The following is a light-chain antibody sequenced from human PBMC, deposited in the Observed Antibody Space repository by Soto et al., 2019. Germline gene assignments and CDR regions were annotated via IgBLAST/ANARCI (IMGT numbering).Light chain of an antibody. CDR2: AAS. CDR1: QGISSS. J-gene: IGKJ5*01. V-gene: IGKV1-13*02. CDR3: QQFNSYSIT. Sequence: AIQLTQSPSSLSASVGDRVTITCRASQGISSSLAWYQQKPGKPPKLLIYAASSLESAVPSRFSGSGSVTDFTFTIRSLQPEDFAAYYCQQFNSYSITFGQGTRLEIK.